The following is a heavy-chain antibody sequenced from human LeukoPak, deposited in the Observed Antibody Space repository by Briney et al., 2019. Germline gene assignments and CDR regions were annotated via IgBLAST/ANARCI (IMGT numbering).Heavy chain of an antibody. J-gene: IGHJ6*03. CDR1: GGSIRSFY. CDR2: VYYTGAT. CDR3: AGLFYYHMDV. Sequence: SETLSLTCILSGGSIRSFYWSWFRQSPGKRLEWIGYVYYTGATNYNPSLRSRLTMSVDMSKNEFSLKLKSVTAADTGIYFCAGLFYYHMDVWGKGTPVAVSS. V-gene: IGHV4-59*08.